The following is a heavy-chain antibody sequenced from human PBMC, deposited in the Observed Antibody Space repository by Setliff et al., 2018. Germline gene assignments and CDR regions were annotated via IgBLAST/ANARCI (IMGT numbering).Heavy chain of an antibody. Sequence: PSETLSLTCTVSGGSISSGSYYWSWIRQPPGKGLEWIGYIYYSGSTYYNPSLKSRVTISVDTSKNQFSLKLSSVTAADTAVYYCARVGAPGPGALLPFDYWGQGTLVTVSS. CDR1: GGSISSGSYY. CDR2: IYYSGST. D-gene: IGHD3-16*01. V-gene: IGHV4-30-4*08. CDR3: ARVGAPGPGALLPFDY. J-gene: IGHJ4*02.